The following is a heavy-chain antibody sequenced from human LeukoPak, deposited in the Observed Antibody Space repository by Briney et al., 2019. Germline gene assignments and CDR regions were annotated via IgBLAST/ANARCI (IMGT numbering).Heavy chain of an antibody. CDR2: IYYSGST. J-gene: IGHJ5*02. CDR3: ARFFLESWFDP. V-gene: IGHV4-31*03. D-gene: IGHD3-3*01. CDR1: GGSISSGGYY. Sequence: SETLSLTCTVSGGSISSGGYYWSWIRQHPGKGLEWIGYIYYSGSTYYNPSLKSRVTISVDTSKNQLSLKLSSVTAADTAVYYCARFFLESWFDPWGQGTLVTVSS.